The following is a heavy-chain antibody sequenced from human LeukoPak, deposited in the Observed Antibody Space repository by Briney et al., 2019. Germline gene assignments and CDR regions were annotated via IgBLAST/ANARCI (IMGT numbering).Heavy chain of an antibody. Sequence: GGSLRLFCAASGFTYSSYWMSWVRQAPGKGLEWVANIKQDGGENYYVDSVKGRFTISRDNAKNSLYLQMNSLRAEDTAMYYCAKSHMLAANIFDYWGQGALVTVSS. J-gene: IGHJ4*02. V-gene: IGHV3-7*02. D-gene: IGHD2-15*01. CDR2: IKQDGGEN. CDR1: GFTYSSYW. CDR3: AKSHMLAANIFDY.